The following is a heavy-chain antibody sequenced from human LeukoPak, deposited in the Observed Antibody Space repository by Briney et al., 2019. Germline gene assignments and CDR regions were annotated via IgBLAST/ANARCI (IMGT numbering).Heavy chain of an antibody. CDR1: GGSISSGGYY. D-gene: IGHD7-27*01. J-gene: IGHJ4*02. V-gene: IGHV4-31*03. Sequence: PSQTLSLTCTVSGGSISSGGYYWSWIRQHPGKSLEWIGYIYYSESTYYTPSLKSRVTISVDTSKNQFSLKLSSVTAADTAVYYCARAYWGKLWVSGYFDYWGQGTLVTVSS. CDR3: ARAYWGKLWVSGYFDY. CDR2: IYYSEST.